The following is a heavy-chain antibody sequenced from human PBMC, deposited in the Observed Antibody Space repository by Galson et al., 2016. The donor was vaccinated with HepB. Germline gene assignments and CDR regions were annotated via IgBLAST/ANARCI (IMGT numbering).Heavy chain of an antibody. CDR3: TREGANNWWEIRDNY. CDR1: GGTFNSLP. Sequence: SVKVSCKASGGTFNSLPINWVRQAPGLGLEWTGVINPSGDDTRYAQKFQGRVTMTTDTSTDTAYMELRSLRSDDTAIYYCTREGANNWWEIRDNYWGQGTLVTVSS. CDR2: INPSGDDT. J-gene: IGHJ4*02. V-gene: IGHV1-46*02. D-gene: IGHD1-26*01.